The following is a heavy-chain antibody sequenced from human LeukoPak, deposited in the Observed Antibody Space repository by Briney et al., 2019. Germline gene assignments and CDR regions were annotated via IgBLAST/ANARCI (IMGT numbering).Heavy chain of an antibody. D-gene: IGHD3-3*01. CDR3: ARGFRVRFLLRGEYWFDP. CDR1: GGSISSGGYS. Sequence: SETLSLTCTVSGGSISSGGYSWSWIRQPPGKGLEWIGYIYHSGSTYYNPSLKSRVTISVDRSKNQFSLKLSSVTAADTAVYYCARGFRVRFLLRGEYWFDPWGQGTLVTVSS. CDR2: IYHSGST. V-gene: IGHV4-30-2*01. J-gene: IGHJ5*02.